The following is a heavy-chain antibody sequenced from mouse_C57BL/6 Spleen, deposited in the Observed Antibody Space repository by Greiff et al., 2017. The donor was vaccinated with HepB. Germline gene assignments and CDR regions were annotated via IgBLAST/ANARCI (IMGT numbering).Heavy chain of an antibody. CDR3: ARSLLLRTGYYAMDY. CDR2: IYPGDGDT. Sequence: QVQLQQSGAELVKPGASVKISCKASGYAFSSYWMNWVKQRPGKGLEWIGQIYPGDGDTNYNGKFKGKATLTADKSSSTAYMQLSSLTSEDSAVYFCARSLLLRTGYYAMDYWGQGTSVTVSS. V-gene: IGHV1-80*01. J-gene: IGHJ4*01. D-gene: IGHD1-1*01. CDR1: GYAFSSYW.